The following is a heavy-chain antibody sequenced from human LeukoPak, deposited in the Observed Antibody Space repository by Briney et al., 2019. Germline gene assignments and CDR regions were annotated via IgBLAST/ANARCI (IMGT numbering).Heavy chain of an antibody. J-gene: IGHJ4*02. Sequence: GGSLRLSCAAFSGFSMSWVRQAPGRGLEWVSAINGRGDDTYYPDSVKGRFTISRDNSNNTLYLQMNSLRAEDTAVYYCAKGHRSSSSFFDSWGQGILVTVSS. V-gene: IGHV3-23*01. D-gene: IGHD6-19*01. CDR1: SGFS. CDR3: AKGHRSSSSFFDS. CDR2: INGRGDDT.